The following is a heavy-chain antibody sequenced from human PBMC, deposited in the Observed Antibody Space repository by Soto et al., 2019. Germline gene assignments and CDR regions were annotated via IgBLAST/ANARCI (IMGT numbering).Heavy chain of an antibody. CDR1: GYPFSDNH. CDR2: INPKSDDT. D-gene: IGHD1-26*01. Sequence: ASVKVSCKASGYPFSDNHIHFLLRAPGQGLEWMGRINPKSDDTNYAQKCQGRVNVTSDTSMDTAYLELTRLTSADTATYYCARNPSFGSSRWGFDPWGQGPLVTVSS. V-gene: IGHV1-2*02. J-gene: IGHJ5*02. CDR3: ARNPSFGSSRWGFDP.